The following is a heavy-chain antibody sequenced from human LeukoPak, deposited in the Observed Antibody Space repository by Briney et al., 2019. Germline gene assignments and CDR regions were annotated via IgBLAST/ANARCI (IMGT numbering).Heavy chain of an antibody. V-gene: IGHV3-33*01. CDR1: GXTFSSYG. J-gene: IGHJ4*02. CDR3: ARKSGGSYYSLDY. Sequence: PGRSLRLSCAASGXTFSSYGMHWVRQAPGKGLEWVAVIWYDGSNKYYADSVKGRFTISRDNSKNTLYLQMNSLRAEDTAVYYCARKSGGSYYSLDYWGQGTLVTVSS. D-gene: IGHD1-26*01. CDR2: IWYDGSNK.